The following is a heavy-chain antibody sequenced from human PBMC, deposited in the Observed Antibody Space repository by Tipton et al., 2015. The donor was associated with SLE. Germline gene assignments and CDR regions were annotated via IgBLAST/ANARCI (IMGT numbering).Heavy chain of an antibody. D-gene: IGHD6-6*01. CDR2: FNHTGST. CDR3: ARDISIAGRPMMRFDP. J-gene: IGHJ5*02. Sequence: TLSLTCALYRGSFSGYSWSWIRQSPGRGLEWIGEFNHTGSTNYNPSLKSRVTISLDTSKNQVSLQLNSVTAADTAIYYCARDISIAGRPMMRFDPWGQGTLVTVSS. CDR1: RGSFSGYS. V-gene: IGHV4-34*01.